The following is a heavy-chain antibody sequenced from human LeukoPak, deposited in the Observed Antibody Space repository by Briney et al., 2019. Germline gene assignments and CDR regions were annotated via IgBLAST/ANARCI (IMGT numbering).Heavy chain of an antibody. CDR1: GYTFTGYY. CDR3: AKYYYGSGSYPT. V-gene: IGHV1-2*02. J-gene: IGHJ4*02. CDR2: INPNSGGT. D-gene: IGHD3-10*01. Sequence: RASVKVSCKASGYTFTGYYMHWVRQAPGQGLEWMGWINPNSGGTNYAQKFQGRVTMTRDTSISTAYMELSRLRSDDTAVYYRAKYYYGSGSYPTWGQGTLVTVSS.